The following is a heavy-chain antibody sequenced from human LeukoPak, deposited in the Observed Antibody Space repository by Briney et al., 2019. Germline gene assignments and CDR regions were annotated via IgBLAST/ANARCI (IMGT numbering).Heavy chain of an antibody. Sequence: PGGSLRLSCVVSGFTLSNYNMHWVRQIPGKRLEWLAFSLFDGSSTKYADSVKGRFTISRDNSKNTLYLQMNTLRIDDTGVYYCAKQKMSGAYLPDQWGQGIQVTVSS. J-gene: IGHJ4*02. V-gene: IGHV3-30*02. D-gene: IGHD3-10*01. CDR1: GFTLSNYN. CDR3: AKQKMSGAYLPDQ. CDR2: SLFDGSST.